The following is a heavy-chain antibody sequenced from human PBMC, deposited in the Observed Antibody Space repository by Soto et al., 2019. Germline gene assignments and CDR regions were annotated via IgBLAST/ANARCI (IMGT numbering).Heavy chain of an antibody. CDR2: IYTSGST. V-gene: IGHV4-4*07. CDR3: ARDRRYCSGGSCYSSPYFDY. CDR1: GGSISSYY. D-gene: IGHD2-15*01. Sequence: SETLSLTCTVSGGSISSYYWSWIRQPAGKGLEWIGRIYTSGSTNYNPSLKSRVTMSVDTSKNQFSLKLSSMTAADTAVYYCARDRRYCSGGSCYSSPYFDYWGQGTLVTV. J-gene: IGHJ4*02.